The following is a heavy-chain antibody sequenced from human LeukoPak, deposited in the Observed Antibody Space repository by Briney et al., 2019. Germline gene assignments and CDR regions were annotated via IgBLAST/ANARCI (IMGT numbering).Heavy chain of an antibody. CDR3: TTYYYYYMDV. Sequence: GGSLRPSWEASGFTFSNAWMSWVRRAPGRGLDWVGRIKSKTDGGTTDYAAPVKGRFTISRDDSKNTLYLQMNSLKTEDTAVYYCTTYYYYYMDVWGKGTTVTVSS. J-gene: IGHJ6*03. V-gene: IGHV3-15*01. CDR2: IKSKTDGGTT. CDR1: GFTFSNAW.